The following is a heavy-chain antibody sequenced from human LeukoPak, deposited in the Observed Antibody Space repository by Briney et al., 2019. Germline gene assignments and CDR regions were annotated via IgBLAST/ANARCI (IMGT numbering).Heavy chain of an antibody. V-gene: IGHV4-30-2*01. CDR3: AKSVQSYSSSWLTLDY. J-gene: IGHJ4*02. CDR2: IYHSGST. D-gene: IGHD6-13*01. CDR1: GGSISSGGYY. Sequence: SQTLSLTCTVSGGSISSGGYYWSWIRQPPGKGLEWIGYIYHSGSTYYNPSLKSRVTISVDRSKNQFSLKLSSVTAADTAVYYCAKSVQSYSSSWLTLDYWGQGTLVTVSS.